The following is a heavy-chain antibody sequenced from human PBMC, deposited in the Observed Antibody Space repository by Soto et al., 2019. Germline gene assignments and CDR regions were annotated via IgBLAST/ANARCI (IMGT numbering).Heavy chain of an antibody. D-gene: IGHD6-19*01. V-gene: IGHV3-33*01. CDR2: IWYDGGNK. CDR1: GFNFSSYV. J-gene: IGHJ4*02. Sequence: VQLVESGGGVVQPGWSLRLSCAASGFNFSSYVMHWVRQAPGKGLEWVAVIWYDGGNKYYADSVKGRFTISRDNSKNTLYLQMNSLRAEDTAVYYCARDGQWLPRDGLRSSYYFDYWGQGTLVTVSS. CDR3: ARDGQWLPRDGLRSSYYFDY.